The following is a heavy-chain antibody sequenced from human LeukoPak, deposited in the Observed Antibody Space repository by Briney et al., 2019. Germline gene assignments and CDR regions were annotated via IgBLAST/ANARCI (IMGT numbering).Heavy chain of an antibody. V-gene: IGHV4-34*01. Sequence: GSLRLSCAASGFTFSSYSMNWVRQPPGKGLEWIGEINQSGSSTYNPSLKSRVTMSVDTSKNQLSLKMTSVTAADTAVYYCASIHQVRGTDTFDIWGQGTMVTVS. D-gene: IGHD3-10*01. CDR1: GFTFSSYS. CDR2: INQSGSS. CDR3: ASIHQVRGTDTFDI. J-gene: IGHJ3*02.